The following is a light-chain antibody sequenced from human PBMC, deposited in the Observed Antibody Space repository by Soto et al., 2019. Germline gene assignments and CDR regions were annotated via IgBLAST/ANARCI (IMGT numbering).Light chain of an antibody. CDR1: QSVSSN. Sequence: IFMPQAPTTPSLSLGEKPTLSRRASQSVSSNLAWYQQKPGQAPRLLIYGASTRATGIPARFSGSGSGTEFTLTISSLQSEDFAVYYCQQYNNWPWTFGQGTKVDIK. J-gene: IGKJ1*01. V-gene: IGKV3-15*01. CDR3: QQYNNWPWT. CDR2: GAS.